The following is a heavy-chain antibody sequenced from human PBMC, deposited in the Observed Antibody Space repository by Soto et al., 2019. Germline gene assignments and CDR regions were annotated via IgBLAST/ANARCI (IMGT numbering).Heavy chain of an antibody. V-gene: IGHV3-66*01. Sequence: GGSLRLSCAASGFTVSSNYMSWVRQAPGKGLEWVSVIYSGGSTYYADSVKGRFTISRDNSKNTLYLQMNSLRAEDTAVYYCASPKYSSGWAWFDPWGQGTLVTVSS. CDR3: ASPKYSSGWAWFDP. J-gene: IGHJ5*02. CDR1: GFTVSSNY. CDR2: IYSGGST. D-gene: IGHD6-19*01.